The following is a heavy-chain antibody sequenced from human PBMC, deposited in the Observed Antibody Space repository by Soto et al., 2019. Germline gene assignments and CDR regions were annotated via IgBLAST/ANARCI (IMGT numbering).Heavy chain of an antibody. Sequence: EVQLLESGGGLVQPGGSLRLSCAASGFTFSSYAMSWVRQAPGKGLEWVSAISGSGGSTYYADSVKGRFTISRDNSKNTLYLQMNSLRAEDTAVYYCAKERNNYDFWSGYTPPDYWGQGTLVPVSS. CDR1: GFTFSSYA. CDR2: ISGSGGST. CDR3: AKERNNYDFWSGYTPPDY. V-gene: IGHV3-23*01. D-gene: IGHD3-3*01. J-gene: IGHJ4*02.